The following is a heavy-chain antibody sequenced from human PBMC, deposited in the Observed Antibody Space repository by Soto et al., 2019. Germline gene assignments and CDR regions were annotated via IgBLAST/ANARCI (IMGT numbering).Heavy chain of an antibody. Sequence: LRLSCAASGFTFSSYGMHWVRQAPGKGLEWVAVIWYDGSNKYYADSMKGRFTISRDNSKNTLYLQMNSLRAEDTAVYYCARDAKYYDILTGSPSSYWGQGTLVTVSS. D-gene: IGHD3-9*01. V-gene: IGHV3-33*01. CDR2: IWYDGSNK. CDR3: ARDAKYYDILTGSPSSY. J-gene: IGHJ4*02. CDR1: GFTFSSYG.